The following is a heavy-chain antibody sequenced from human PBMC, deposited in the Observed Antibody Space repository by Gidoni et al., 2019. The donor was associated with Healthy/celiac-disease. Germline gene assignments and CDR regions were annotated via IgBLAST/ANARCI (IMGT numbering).Heavy chain of an antibody. D-gene: IGHD2-21*02. CDR1: GGTFSSYT. Sequence: QVQLVHSGAEVKKPGSSVKVSCKASGGTFSSYTISWVRQAPGQGLEWMGRIIPILGIANYAQKFQGRVTITADKSTSTAYMELSSLRSEDTAVYYCARGGNAYCGGDCQIDYWGQGTLVTVSS. CDR3: ARGGNAYCGGDCQIDY. J-gene: IGHJ4*02. V-gene: IGHV1-69*02. CDR2: IIPILGIA.